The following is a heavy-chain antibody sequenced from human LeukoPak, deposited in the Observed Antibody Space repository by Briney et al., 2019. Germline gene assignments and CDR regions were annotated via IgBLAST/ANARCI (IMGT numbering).Heavy chain of an antibody. D-gene: IGHD4-11*01. CDR3: ARDPYSNYDDYGMDV. Sequence: GGSLGLSCAASGFTVSSNYMSWVRQAPGKGLEWASVIYSGGSIYYADSVKGRFTISRDNAKNSLYLQMNSLRAEDTAVYYCARDPYSNYDDYGMDVWGQGTTVTVSS. J-gene: IGHJ6*02. CDR2: IYSGGSI. V-gene: IGHV3-53*01. CDR1: GFTVSSNY.